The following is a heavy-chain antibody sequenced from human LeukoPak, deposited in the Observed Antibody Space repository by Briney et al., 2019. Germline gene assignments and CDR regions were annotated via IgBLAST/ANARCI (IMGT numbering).Heavy chain of an antibody. V-gene: IGHV4-59*12. CDR1: GGSISSYY. Sequence: KPSETLSLTCTVSGGSISSYYWSWIRQPPGKGLEWIGNIYYSGSTNYNPSLKSRVTISVDTSKNQFSLKLSSVTAADTAVYYCARGPRYYYDSSGYYEPIDYWGQGTLVTVSS. CDR2: IYYSGST. D-gene: IGHD3-22*01. CDR3: ARGPRYYYDSSGYYEPIDY. J-gene: IGHJ4*02.